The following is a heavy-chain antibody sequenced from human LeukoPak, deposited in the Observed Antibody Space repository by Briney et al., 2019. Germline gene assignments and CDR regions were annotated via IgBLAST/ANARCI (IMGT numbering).Heavy chain of an antibody. D-gene: IGHD4-17*01. J-gene: IGHJ4*02. Sequence: PSETLSLTCTVSGGSISSSSYYWGWIRQPPGKGLEWIGSIYCSGSTYYNPSLKSRVTISVDTSKNQFSLKLSSVTAADTAVYYCATSDGTYGDYPFDYWGQGTLVTVSS. CDR1: GGSISSSSYY. CDR3: ATSDGTYGDYPFDY. CDR2: IYCSGST. V-gene: IGHV4-39*01.